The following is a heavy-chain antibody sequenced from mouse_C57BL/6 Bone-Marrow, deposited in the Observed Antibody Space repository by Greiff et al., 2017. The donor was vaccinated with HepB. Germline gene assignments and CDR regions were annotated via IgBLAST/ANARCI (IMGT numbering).Heavy chain of an antibody. CDR3: APLITTVVATNAY. Sequence: QVQLKQSGPELVKPGASVKISCKASGYAFSSSWMNWVKQRPGKGLEWIGRIYPGDGDTNYNGTFKGKATLTAAQSSSTAYMQLSSLTSEDSAVYFCAPLITTVVATNAYWGQGTLVTVSA. CDR1: GYAFSSSW. D-gene: IGHD1-1*01. V-gene: IGHV1-82*01. CDR2: IYPGDGDT. J-gene: IGHJ3*01.